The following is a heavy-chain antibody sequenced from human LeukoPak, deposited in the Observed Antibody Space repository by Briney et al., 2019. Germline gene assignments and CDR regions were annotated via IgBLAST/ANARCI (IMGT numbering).Heavy chain of an antibody. J-gene: IGHJ4*02. CDR2: ISYSGSS. CDR1: GGSISSGAYY. V-gene: IGHV4-31*03. D-gene: IGHD3-10*01. CDR3: AYGSGSYSVYFDY. Sequence: PSQTLSLTCTVSGGSISSGAYYWSWVRQHPGKGLEWIGYISYSGSSYYNPSLKSRLAISLDTSKNQFSLKLSSVTAADTAVYYCAYGSGSYSVYFDYWGQGTLITVSS.